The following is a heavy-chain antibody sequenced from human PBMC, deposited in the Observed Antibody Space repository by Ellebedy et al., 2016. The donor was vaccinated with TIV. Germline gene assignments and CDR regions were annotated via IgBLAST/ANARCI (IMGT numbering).Heavy chain of an antibody. Sequence: GESLKISCAASGFTLSDYSMSWVRQAPGKGLEWVSYISSTSSTIYYADSVKGRFTVSRDNPKNSLFLQMNSLRTGDTAVYYCARGYGDYEHGLAYWGQGNLVTVSS. CDR1: GFTLSDYS. CDR3: ARGYGDYEHGLAY. CDR2: ISSTSSTI. D-gene: IGHD4-17*01. J-gene: IGHJ4*02. V-gene: IGHV3-48*01.